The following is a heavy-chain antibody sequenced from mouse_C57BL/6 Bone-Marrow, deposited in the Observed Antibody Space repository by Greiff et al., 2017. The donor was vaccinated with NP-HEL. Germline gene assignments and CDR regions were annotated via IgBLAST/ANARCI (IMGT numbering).Heavy chain of an antibody. Sequence: VQLQQSGPELVKPGASVKISCKASGYAFSSSWMNWVKQRPGKGLEWIGRIYPGDGDTNYNGKFKGKATLTADKSSSKAYMQLSSLTSEDAAIYFCARGPTVVAGVVGRCYAMDYWGKVSSVTVSS. V-gene: IGHV1-82*01. D-gene: IGHD1-1*01. J-gene: IGHJ4*01. CDR3: ARGPTVVAGVVGRCYAMDY. CDR1: GYAFSSSW. CDR2: IYPGDGDT.